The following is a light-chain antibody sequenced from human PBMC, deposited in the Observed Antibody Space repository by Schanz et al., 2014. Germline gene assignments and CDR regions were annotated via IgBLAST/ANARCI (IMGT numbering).Light chain of an antibody. CDR3: ISYTSSRTKGV. J-gene: IGLJ3*02. CDR2: DVS. V-gene: IGLV2-14*01. Sequence: QSALTQPASVSGSPGQSITISCTGTSSDVGDYNYVSWYQQHPGKAPKLLIYDVSNRPSGVSNRFSGSKTGNTASLTISGLQAEDEADYYCISYTSSRTKGVFGGGTKLTVL. CDR1: SSDVGDYNY.